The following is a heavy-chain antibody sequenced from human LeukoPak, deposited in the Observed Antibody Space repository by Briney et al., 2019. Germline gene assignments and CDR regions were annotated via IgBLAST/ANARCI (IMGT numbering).Heavy chain of an antibody. CDR1: GFTFSTYA. D-gene: IGHD1-26*01. J-gene: IGHJ4*02. CDR2: ISGSGTST. V-gene: IGHV3-23*01. CDR3: TSLGGLDY. Sequence: PGGSLRLSCAASGFTFSTYAMGWVRQAPGKGLEWVSFISGSGTSTYYADSVKGRFTISRDNTKNTLYLQMDSLRAEDTAVYYCTSLGGLDYWGQGTLVTVSS.